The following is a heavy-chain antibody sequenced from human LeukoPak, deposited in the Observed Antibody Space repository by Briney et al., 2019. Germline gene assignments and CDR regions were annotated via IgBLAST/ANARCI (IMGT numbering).Heavy chain of an antibody. CDR3: ARGPIVVVPAAMFDYYYYYYYMDV. D-gene: IGHD2-2*01. Sequence: GASVKVSCKASGYTFTGYYMHWVRQAPGQGLEWMGWINPNSGGTNYAQKFQGRVTMTRDTSISTAYMELSRLRSDDTAVYYCARGPIVVVPAAMFDYYYYYYYMDVWGKGTTGTVSS. J-gene: IGHJ6*03. V-gene: IGHV1-2*02. CDR2: INPNSGGT. CDR1: GYTFTGYY.